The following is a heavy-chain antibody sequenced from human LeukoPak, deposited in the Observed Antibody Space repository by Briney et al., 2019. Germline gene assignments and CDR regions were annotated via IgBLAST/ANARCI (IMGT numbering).Heavy chain of an antibody. V-gene: IGHV4-4*07. CDR3: ARGNIILIDY. Sequence: PSETLSLTCTVSGVSISNYYWNWIRQPAGKGLEWIGRIYSSGSTFYSPSLKSRVTMSVDTSKNQFSLKLNSVTAADTAVYYCARGNIILIDYWGQGTLVTVSS. CDR2: IYSSGST. D-gene: IGHD1/OR15-1a*01. CDR1: GVSISNYY. J-gene: IGHJ4*02.